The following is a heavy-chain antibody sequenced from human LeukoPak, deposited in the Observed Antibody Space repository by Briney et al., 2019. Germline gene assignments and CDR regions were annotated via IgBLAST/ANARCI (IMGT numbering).Heavy chain of an antibody. Sequence: PSETLSLTCTVSGGSISSYYWRWIRQPPGKGLEWIGYIYYSGSTNYNPSLKSRVTISVDTSKNQFSLKLSSVTAADTAVYYCARSKEVAVAGIDYWGQGTLVTVSS. CDR1: GGSISSYY. D-gene: IGHD6-19*01. J-gene: IGHJ4*02. CDR3: ARSKEVAVAGIDY. CDR2: IYYSGST. V-gene: IGHV4-59*01.